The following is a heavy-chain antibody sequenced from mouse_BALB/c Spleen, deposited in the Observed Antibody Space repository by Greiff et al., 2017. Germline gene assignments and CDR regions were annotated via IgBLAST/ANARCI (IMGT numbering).Heavy chain of an antibody. CDR1: GFTFSSYT. CDR3: TRAGGRRAMDY. V-gene: IGHV5-6-4*01. J-gene: IGHJ4*01. D-gene: IGHD1-1*02. CDR2: ISSGGSYT. Sequence: EVKLVESGGGLVKLGGSLKLSCAASGFTFSSYTMSWVRQTPEKRLEWVATISSGGSYTYYPDSVKGRFTISRDNAKNTLYLQMSSLKSEDTAMYYCTRAGGRRAMDYWGQGTSVTVSS.